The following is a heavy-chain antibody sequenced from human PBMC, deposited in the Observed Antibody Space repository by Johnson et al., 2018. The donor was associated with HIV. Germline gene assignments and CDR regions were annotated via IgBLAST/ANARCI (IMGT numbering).Heavy chain of an antibody. J-gene: IGHJ3*01. CDR2: ISSSGSTI. CDR1: GFTFSDYY. D-gene: IGHD6-6*01. Sequence: QVQLVESGGGLVKPGGSLRLSCAASGFTFSDYYMSWIRQAPGKGLEWVSYISSSGSTIYYADSVKGRFTISRDNSKNSLYLQMNSLRPEDTAVYYCAKDRAILAARPAGAFDVWGPGTMVTVSS. V-gene: IGHV3-11*04. CDR3: AKDRAILAARPAGAFDV.